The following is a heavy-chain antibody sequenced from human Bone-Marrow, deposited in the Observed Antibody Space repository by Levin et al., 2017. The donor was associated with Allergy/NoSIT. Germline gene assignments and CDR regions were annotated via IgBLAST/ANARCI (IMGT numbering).Heavy chain of an antibody. CDR1: GFTFIKAW. J-gene: IGHJ6*01. CDR2: IKSQADGGAT. CDR3: TTEPDTADYYYYKGVDV. V-gene: IGHV3-15*01. Sequence: GGSLRLSCTASGFTFIKAWMSWVRHTPGKGLEWVGRIKSQADGGATDYAPPVKGRFTISRDDSNTTLFLHMNSLKIEDTGVYYCTTEPDTADYYYYKGVDVWGQGTTVTVSS. D-gene: IGHD5-18*01.